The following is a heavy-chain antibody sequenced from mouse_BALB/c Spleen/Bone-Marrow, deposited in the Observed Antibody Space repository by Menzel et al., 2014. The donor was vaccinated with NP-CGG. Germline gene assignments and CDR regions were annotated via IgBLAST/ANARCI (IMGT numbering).Heavy chain of an antibody. CDR1: GYTFTSYW. V-gene: IGHV1S41*01. J-gene: IGHJ2*01. D-gene: IGHD2-14*01. CDR3: AYYRYDVNY. CDR2: IAPGSGST. Sequence: DLVKPGASVKPSCKASGYTFTSYWINWIKQRPGQGLEWIGRIAPGSGSTYYNEMFKGKAILTVVTSSSTAYIQLSSLSSEDSAVYFCAYYRYDVNYWGQGTTLTVSS.